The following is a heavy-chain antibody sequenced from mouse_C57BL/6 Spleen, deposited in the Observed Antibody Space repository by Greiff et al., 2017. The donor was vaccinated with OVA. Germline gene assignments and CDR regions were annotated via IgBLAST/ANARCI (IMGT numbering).Heavy chain of an antibody. V-gene: IGHV5-15*01. J-gene: IGHJ4*01. Sequence: EVKLVESGGGLVQPGGSLKLSCAASGFTFSDYGMAWVRQAPRKGPEWVAFISNLAYSIYYADTVTGRFTISRENAKNTVYLEMSSLRSEDTAMYYCARRAIPYAMDYWGQGTSVTVSS. CDR1: GFTFSDYG. CDR3: ARRAIPYAMDY. CDR2: ISNLAYSI.